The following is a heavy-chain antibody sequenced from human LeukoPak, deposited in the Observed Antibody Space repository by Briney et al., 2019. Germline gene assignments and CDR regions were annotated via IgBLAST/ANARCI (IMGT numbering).Heavy chain of an antibody. D-gene: IGHD6-13*01. J-gene: IGHJ6*03. V-gene: IGHV3-23*01. Sequence: GGSLRLSCAASGFTFSSYAMSWVRQAPGKGLEWVSAISGSGGSTYYADSVKGRFTISRDNSKNTLYLQMNSLRAEDTAVYYCAKAAAGKEYYYYYMDVWGKGTTVTVSS. CDR1: GFTFSSYA. CDR2: ISGSGGST. CDR3: AKAAAGKEYYYYYMDV.